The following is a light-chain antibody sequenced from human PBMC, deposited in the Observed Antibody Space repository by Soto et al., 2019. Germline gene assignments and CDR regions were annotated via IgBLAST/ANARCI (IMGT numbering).Light chain of an antibody. Sequence: DIQLTPSPSFLSASVGDRVTITCRASQSISSYLNWYQQKPGKAPKLLIYAASSLQSGVPSRFSGSGSGTDFTLTISSLQPEDFATYYCQQSYSTPRTFGQGTKVDIK. CDR2: AAS. CDR1: QSISSY. CDR3: QQSYSTPRT. V-gene: IGKV1-39*01. J-gene: IGKJ1*01.